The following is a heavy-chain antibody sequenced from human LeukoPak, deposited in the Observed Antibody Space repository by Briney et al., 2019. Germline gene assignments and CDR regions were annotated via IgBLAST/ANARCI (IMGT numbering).Heavy chain of an antibody. CDR2: ISAYNGNT. CDR3: AKDMSRGSYPSNFDY. CDR1: GYTFTSYG. J-gene: IGHJ4*02. Sequence: ASVKVSCKASGYTFTSYGISWVRQAPGQGLEWMGWISAYNGNTNYAQKLQGRVTMTTDTSTSTAYMELRSLRSDDTAVYYCAKDMSRGSYPSNFDYWGQGTLVTVSS. D-gene: IGHD3-10*01. V-gene: IGHV1-18*01.